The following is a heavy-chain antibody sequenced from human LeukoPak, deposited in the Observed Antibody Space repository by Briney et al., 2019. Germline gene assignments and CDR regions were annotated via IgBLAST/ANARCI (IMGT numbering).Heavy chain of an antibody. CDR2: IYWDDDK. J-gene: IGHJ4*02. V-gene: IGHV2-5*02. CDR1: GFSLTTIGVG. D-gene: IGHD3-10*01. CDR3: AHIILRGGFDY. Sequence: SGPTLVNPTQTLTLICTFSGFSLTTIGVGVGWIRQPPGKALEWVAVIYWDDDKRYSPSLKSRLTITKDTSKNQVVLTMTNMDPLDTATYYCAHIILRGGFDYWGQGTLVTVSS.